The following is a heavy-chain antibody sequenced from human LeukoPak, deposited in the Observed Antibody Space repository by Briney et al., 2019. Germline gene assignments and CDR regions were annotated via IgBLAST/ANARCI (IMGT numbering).Heavy chain of an antibody. Sequence: SETLSLTCIVSGGSISSYHWSWIRQPPGRGLEWIGHIHHTRSTNYNPSLKSRVTISLDTSKNLFPLHLSSVAAADTAVYSCARAGRGGFDFDYWGQGALVTVSS. J-gene: IGHJ4*02. CDR3: ARAGRGGFDFDY. V-gene: IGHV4-59*12. D-gene: IGHD3-16*01. CDR2: IHHTRST. CDR1: GGSISSYH.